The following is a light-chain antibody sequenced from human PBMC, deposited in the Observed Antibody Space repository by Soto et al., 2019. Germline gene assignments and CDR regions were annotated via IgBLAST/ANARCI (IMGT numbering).Light chain of an antibody. CDR2: DTS. CDR3: QQRSNWPLIT. V-gene: IGKV3-11*01. Sequence: EIVLTQSPATLSLSPGERATLSCGASQSVSSFLAWYQHKPGQAPRLLIYDTSNRATGIPARFSGSGSGTDFTLTISSLEPEDFAVYYCQQRSNWPLITFGGGTKVEVK. J-gene: IGKJ4*01. CDR1: QSVSSF.